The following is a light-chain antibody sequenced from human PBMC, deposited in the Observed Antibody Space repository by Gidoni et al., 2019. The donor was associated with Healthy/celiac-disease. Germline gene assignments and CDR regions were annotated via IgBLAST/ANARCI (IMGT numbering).Light chain of an antibody. J-gene: IGLJ2*01. V-gene: IGLV7-43*01. CDR1: TGAVTSGYY. CDR3: LLYYGGAVV. Sequence: QTVVTQEPSLAVPAGGTVTLTCASSTGAVTSGYYPNWFQQKPGQAPKALIYSTSNKPSWTPARFSGSLLGGKAALTLSGVQAEDEAEYYCLLYYGGAVVFGGGTKLTVL. CDR2: STS.